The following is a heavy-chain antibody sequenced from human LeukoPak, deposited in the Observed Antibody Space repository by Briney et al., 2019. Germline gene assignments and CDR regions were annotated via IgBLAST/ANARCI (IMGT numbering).Heavy chain of an antibody. CDR1: GFTFSSYE. J-gene: IGHJ6*03. D-gene: IGHD3-10*01. V-gene: IGHV3-48*03. Sequence: GGPLRLSCAASGFTFSSYEMNWVRQAPGKGLEWVSYISSSGSTIYYADSVKGRFTISRDNAKNSLYLQMNSLRAEDTAVYYCAREGVLWFGEYYYYMDVWGKGTTVTISS. CDR2: ISSSGSTI. CDR3: AREGVLWFGEYYYYMDV.